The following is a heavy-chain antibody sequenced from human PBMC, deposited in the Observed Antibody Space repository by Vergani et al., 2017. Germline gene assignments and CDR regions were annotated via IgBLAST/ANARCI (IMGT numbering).Heavy chain of an antibody. CDR3: ASDCSSTSCYPSLYYYYYYMDV. V-gene: IGHV3-30*01. Sequence: VQLVESGGGLVPPGGSLRLSCAASGFTFSSYAMHWVRQAPGKGLEWVAVISYDGSNKYYADSVKGRFTISRDNSKTTLYLQMNSLRAEDTAVYYCASDCSSTSCYPSLYYYYYYMDVWGKGTTVTVSS. CDR1: GFTFSSYA. CDR2: ISYDGSNK. D-gene: IGHD2-2*01. J-gene: IGHJ6*03.